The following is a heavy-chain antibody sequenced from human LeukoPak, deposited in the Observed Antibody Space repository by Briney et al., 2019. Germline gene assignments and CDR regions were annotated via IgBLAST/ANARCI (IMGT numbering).Heavy chain of an antibody. CDR3: AKAWGRGSFYFDY. CDR1: GFTFSSYA. V-gene: IGHV3-23*01. CDR2: ISGSGGST. D-gene: IGHD1-26*01. J-gene: IGHJ4*02. Sequence: GGSLRLSCAGSGFTFSSYAMSWVRQAPGKGLEWVSAISGSGGSTYYADSVKGRFTISRDNSKNTLYLQMNSLRAEDTAVYYCAKAWGRGSFYFDYWGQGTLVTVSS.